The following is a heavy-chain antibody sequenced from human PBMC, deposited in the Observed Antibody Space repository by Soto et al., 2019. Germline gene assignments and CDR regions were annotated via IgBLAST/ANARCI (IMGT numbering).Heavy chain of an antibody. Sequence: GGSLRLSCAASGFTFSSYAMSWVRRAPGKGLEWVSAISGSGGSTYYAGSVKVRFTISRDNSKNTLYLQMNSLRAEDTAVYYCAKDPHYDFWSGPGFDIWGQGTMVTVSS. CDR1: GFTFSSYA. CDR2: ISGSGGST. J-gene: IGHJ3*02. V-gene: IGHV3-23*01. CDR3: AKDPHYDFWSGPGFDI. D-gene: IGHD3-3*01.